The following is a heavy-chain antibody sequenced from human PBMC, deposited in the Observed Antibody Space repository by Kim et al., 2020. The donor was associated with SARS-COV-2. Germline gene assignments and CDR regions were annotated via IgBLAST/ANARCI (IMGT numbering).Heavy chain of an antibody. V-gene: IGHV5-51*01. CDR3: ARHVSVSGTTPNYYYGMDV. D-gene: IGHD1-1*01. CDR1: GYSFTSYW. CDR2: IYPGDSDT. Sequence: GESLKISCKGSGYSFTSYWIGWVRQMPGKGLEWMGIIYPGDSDTRYSPSFQGQVTISADKSISTAYLQWSSLKASDTAMYYCARHVSVSGTTPNYYYGMDVWGQGTTVTVSS. J-gene: IGHJ6*02.